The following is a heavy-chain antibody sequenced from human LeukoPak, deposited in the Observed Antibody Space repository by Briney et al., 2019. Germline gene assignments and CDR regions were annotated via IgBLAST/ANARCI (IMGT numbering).Heavy chain of an antibody. CDR2: ISITSNTI. J-gene: IGHJ4*02. CDR3: ARDNYDSSGYYFD. V-gene: IGHV3-48*03. Sequence: GGSLRLSCAASGFSFRDYEMNWVRQAPGKGLEWVSYISITSNTIHYADSVKGRFTISRDNAKNSLYLQMNSLRAEDTAVYYCARDNYDSSGYYFDWGQGTPVTVSS. D-gene: IGHD3-22*01. CDR1: GFSFRDYE.